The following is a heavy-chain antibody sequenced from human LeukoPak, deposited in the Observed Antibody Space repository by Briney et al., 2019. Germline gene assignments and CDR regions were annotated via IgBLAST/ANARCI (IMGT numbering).Heavy chain of an antibody. D-gene: IGHD3-16*01. V-gene: IGHV3-33*01. J-gene: IGHJ3*02. CDR2: IWYDGSNK. CDR3: AREGEGYYDAFDI. Sequence: GRSLRLSCAASGFTFSSYGMHWVRQAPGKGLEWVAVIWYDGSNKYYADSVKGRFTISRDNSKNTLYPQMNSLRAEDTAVYYCAREGEGYYDAFDIWGQGTMVTVSS. CDR1: GFTFSSYG.